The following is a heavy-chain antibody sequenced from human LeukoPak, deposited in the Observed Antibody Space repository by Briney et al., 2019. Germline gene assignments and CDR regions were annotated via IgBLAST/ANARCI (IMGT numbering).Heavy chain of an antibody. J-gene: IGHJ4*02. CDR2: IYYSGST. Sequence: SATLSLTCTVSGGSISSYYWSWIRQPPGKGLEWIGYIYYSGSTNYNPSLKSRVTISVDTSKNQFSLKLSSVTAADTAVYYCARTNSRDGYNWDYWGQGTLVTVSS. V-gene: IGHV4-59*01. CDR3: ARTNSRDGYNWDY. CDR1: GGSISSYY. D-gene: IGHD5-24*01.